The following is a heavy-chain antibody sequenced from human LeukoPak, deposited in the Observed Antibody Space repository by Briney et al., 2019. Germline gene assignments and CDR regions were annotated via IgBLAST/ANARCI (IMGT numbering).Heavy chain of an antibody. V-gene: IGHV3-23*01. CDR3: ANRRCTDTSCYLDY. J-gene: IGHJ4*02. Sequence: PGGSLRLSCAASGFTFSSYAMSWVRQAPGKGLEWVSAITGSGDTTYYADSVKGRFAISRDNSKNTVYLQMNSLRAEDTAVYYCANRRCTDTSCYLDYWGQGTLVTVSS. CDR1: GFTFSSYA. CDR2: ITGSGDTT. D-gene: IGHD2-2*01.